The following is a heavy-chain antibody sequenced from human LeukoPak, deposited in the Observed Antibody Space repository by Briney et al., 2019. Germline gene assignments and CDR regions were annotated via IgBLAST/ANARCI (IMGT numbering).Heavy chain of an antibody. CDR1: GDSFKNYY. V-gene: IGHV4-34*01. CDR2: INHGALT. Sequence: SETLSLTCAVYGDSFKNYYWTWIRQSPEKGLEWIGEINHGALTSYNPSLESRLTLLVDTSKNQFSLNLRSVTAADTAVYFCARARAFVWGSYRYIPYYFDPWGQGTLVTVSS. CDR3: ARARAFVWGSYRYIPYYFDP. D-gene: IGHD3-16*02. J-gene: IGHJ5*02.